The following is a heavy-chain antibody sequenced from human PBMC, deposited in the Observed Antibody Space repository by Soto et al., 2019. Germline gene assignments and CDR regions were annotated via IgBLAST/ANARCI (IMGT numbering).Heavy chain of an antibody. CDR1: GYSFTDYH. Sequence: ASVKVSCKASGYSFTDYHIHWVRQAPGQGLEWLGRINPKSGGTSTAQKFQGWVTMTTDTSLSTASMELTRLTSDDTAIYYCARGDSTDCSNGVCSFFYNHDMDVWGQGTTVTVSS. CDR2: INPKSGGT. J-gene: IGHJ6*02. CDR3: ARGDSTDCSNGVCSFFYNHDMDV. V-gene: IGHV1-2*04. D-gene: IGHD2-8*01.